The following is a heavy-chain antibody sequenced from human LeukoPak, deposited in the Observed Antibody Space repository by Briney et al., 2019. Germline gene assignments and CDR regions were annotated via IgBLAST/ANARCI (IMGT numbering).Heavy chain of an antibody. CDR1: GFNVTNYY. Sequence: PGGSLRLSCAASGFNVTNYYMSWVRQAPGKGLEWVSIIYSGGTTHYAASVKGRFNISRDTSKNTLYLQMNSLRDEDTAVYFCARDQAYYGSGSYSWYFDLWGRGTLVTVSS. CDR2: IYSGGTT. J-gene: IGHJ2*01. V-gene: IGHV3-66*01. D-gene: IGHD3-10*01. CDR3: ARDQAYYGSGSYSWYFDL.